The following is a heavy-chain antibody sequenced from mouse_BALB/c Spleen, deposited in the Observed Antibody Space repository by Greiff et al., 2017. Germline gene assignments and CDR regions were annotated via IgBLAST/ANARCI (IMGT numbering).Heavy chain of an antibody. CDR3: ARKGYEGYYYAMDY. J-gene: IGHJ4*01. CDR1: GFSLTSYG. CDR2: IWSGGST. D-gene: IGHD2-2*01. V-gene: IGHV2-2*02. Sequence: VMLVESGPGLVAPSQSLSITCTVSGFSLTSYGVHWVRQSPGKGLEWLGVIWSGGSTDYNAAFISRLSISKDNSKSQVFFKMNSLQANDTAIYYCARKGYEGYYYAMDYWGQGTSVTVSS.